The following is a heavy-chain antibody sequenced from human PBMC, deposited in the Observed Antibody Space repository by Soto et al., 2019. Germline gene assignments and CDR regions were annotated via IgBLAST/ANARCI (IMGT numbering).Heavy chain of an antibody. V-gene: IGHV1-69*13. CDR1: GGTFSSDA. Sequence: ASVKVSCKASGGTFSSDASSWVRQAPGQGLEWMGGIIPIFGTANYAQKFQGRVTITADESTSTAYMELSSLRSEDTAVYYCARETVVVNHAFDIWGQGTMVTVSS. D-gene: IGHD3-22*01. CDR3: ARETVVVNHAFDI. J-gene: IGHJ3*02. CDR2: IIPIFGTA.